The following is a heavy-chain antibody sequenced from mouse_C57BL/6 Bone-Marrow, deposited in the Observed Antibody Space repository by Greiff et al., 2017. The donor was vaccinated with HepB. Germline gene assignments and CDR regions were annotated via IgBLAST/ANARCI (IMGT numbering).Heavy chain of an antibody. D-gene: IGHD1-1*01. CDR1: GYSITSGYY. Sequence: DVKLQESGPGLVKPSQSLSLTCSVTGYSITSGYYWNWIRQFPGNKLEWMGYISYDGSNNYNPSLNNRISITRDTSKNQFFLKLNSVTTEDTATYYCARVSTTVVRDWGQGTLVTVSA. J-gene: IGHJ3*01. CDR2: ISYDGSN. V-gene: IGHV3-6*01. CDR3: ARVSTTVVRD.